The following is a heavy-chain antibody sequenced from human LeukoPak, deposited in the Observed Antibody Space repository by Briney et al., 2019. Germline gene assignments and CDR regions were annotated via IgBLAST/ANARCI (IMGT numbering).Heavy chain of an antibody. D-gene: IGHD2-15*01. CDR3: ARVYCSGNSCQPGYGMDV. CDR1: GYTFIDYY. J-gene: IGHJ6*02. V-gene: IGHV1-2*02. Sequence: ASVKVSCKASGYTFIDYYIHWVRQAPGQGLGWMGWINPNNGGTNYAQNRVTMTRDTSISTAYMDLSRLTSDDTAVYYCARVYCSGNSCQPGYGMDVWGQGTTVTVSS. CDR2: INPNNGGT.